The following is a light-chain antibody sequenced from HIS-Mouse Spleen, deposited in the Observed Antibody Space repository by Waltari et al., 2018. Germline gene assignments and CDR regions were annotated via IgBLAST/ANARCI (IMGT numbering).Light chain of an antibody. CDR3: YSTESSGNHRV. Sequence: SYELTQPPSVSVSPGQTARITCSGDALLKKYAYWYQQKSGQAPVLVIYEDSKRPAGNPGRCSGSSSGTRATVTISGGRVEDEADYYCYSTESSGNHRVFGGGTKLTVL. CDR1: ALLKKY. CDR2: EDS. V-gene: IGLV3-10*01. J-gene: IGLJ2*01.